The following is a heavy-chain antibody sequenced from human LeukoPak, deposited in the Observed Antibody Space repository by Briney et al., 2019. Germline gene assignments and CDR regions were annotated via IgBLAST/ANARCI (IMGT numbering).Heavy chain of an antibody. CDR1: GGSISSYY. D-gene: IGHD3-3*01. Sequence: SETLSLTCTVSGGSISSYYWSWIQQPPGKGLEWIGYIYYSGSTNYNPSLKSRVTVSVDTSKNQFSLKLSSVTAADTAVYYCARQTFTIFGVVYYYYMDVWGKGTTVTVSS. CDR3: ARQTFTIFGVVYYYYMDV. J-gene: IGHJ6*03. V-gene: IGHV4-59*08. CDR2: IYYSGST.